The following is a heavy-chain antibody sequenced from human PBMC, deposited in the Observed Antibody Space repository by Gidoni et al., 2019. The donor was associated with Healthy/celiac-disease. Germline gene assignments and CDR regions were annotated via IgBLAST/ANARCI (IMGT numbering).Heavy chain of an antibody. CDR1: GGSISSGSYY. V-gene: IGHV4-61*02. Sequence: QVQLQESGPGLVKPSPTLSLTCPVPGGSISSGSYYWSWIRQPAGKGLEWIGRIYTSGSNNYKHSLKSRVTISVDTYKNQFARKRSSVTAADKAVYYCARGVPSSGWFDYWGQGTLVTVSS. CDR2: IYTSGSN. CDR3: ARGVPSSGWFDY. J-gene: IGHJ4*02. D-gene: IGHD6-19*01.